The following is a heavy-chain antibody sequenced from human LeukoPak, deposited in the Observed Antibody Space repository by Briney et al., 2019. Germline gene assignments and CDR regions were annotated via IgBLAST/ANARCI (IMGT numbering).Heavy chain of an antibody. CDR2: ICPYNGNT. J-gene: IGHJ4*02. D-gene: IGHD6-19*01. CDR1: GYDFTSVG. V-gene: IGHV1-18*01. CDR3: ARAGSGSGWYFDY. Sequence: ASVKVSCKASGYDFTSVGITWVRQAPGQGLEWMGWICPYNGNTRYAQKFQGRVAMTTDTSTTTAYMELRGLRFNDTAVYYCARAGSGSGWYFDYWGQGTLVTVSS.